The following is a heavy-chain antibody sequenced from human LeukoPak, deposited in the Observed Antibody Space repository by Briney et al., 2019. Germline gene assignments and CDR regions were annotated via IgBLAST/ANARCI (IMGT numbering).Heavy chain of an antibody. CDR3: AREGIAVAGTSMDY. V-gene: IGHV3-53*01. Sequence: PGGSLRLSCAASGFTVSSNYMSWVRQAPGKGLEWVSVIYSGGSTYYADSVKGRCTISRDNSKNTLYLQMNSLRAEDTAVYYCAREGIAVAGTSMDYWGQGTLVTVSS. D-gene: IGHD6-19*01. CDR2: IYSGGST. CDR1: GFTVSSNY. J-gene: IGHJ4*02.